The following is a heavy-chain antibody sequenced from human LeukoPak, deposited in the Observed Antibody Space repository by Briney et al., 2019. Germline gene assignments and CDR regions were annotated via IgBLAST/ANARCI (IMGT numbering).Heavy chain of an antibody. D-gene: IGHD5/OR15-5a*01. J-gene: IGHJ3*02. Sequence: GGSLRLSCAASGFTVSSNYMNWVRQAPGKGLEWVSIIYSGGSTFYADSVKGRFAISRDNSKNTLFLQMNSLRAEDTAVYYCARSNDAFDIWGQGTMVTVSS. CDR2: IYSGGST. CDR1: GFTVSSNY. CDR3: ARSNDAFDI. V-gene: IGHV3-53*01.